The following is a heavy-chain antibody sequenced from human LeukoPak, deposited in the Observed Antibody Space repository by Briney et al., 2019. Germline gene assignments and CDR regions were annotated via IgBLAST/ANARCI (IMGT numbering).Heavy chain of an antibody. J-gene: IGHJ4*02. D-gene: IGHD3-22*01. Sequence: PSETLSLTCTVSGYSISSGYYWGWIRQPPGKGLEWIGSIYHSGSTYYNPSLKSRVTISVDTSKNQLSLKLTSVTAADTAVYYCVYDSSGYYFNFANWGQGTLVTVSS. CDR3: VYDSSGYYFNFAN. V-gene: IGHV4-38-2*02. CDR2: IYHSGST. CDR1: GYSISSGYY.